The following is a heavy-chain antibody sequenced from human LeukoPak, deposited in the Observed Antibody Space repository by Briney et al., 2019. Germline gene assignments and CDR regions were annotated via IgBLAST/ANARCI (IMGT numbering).Heavy chain of an antibody. J-gene: IGHJ4*02. CDR3: ARGIKYKQWLVMADFDY. Sequence: GASVKVSCKASGYTFTGYYMHWVRQAPGQGLEWMGWINPNSGGTNYAQKFQGRVTMTRDTSISTAYMELSRLRSDDTAVYYCARGIKYKQWLVMADFDYWGQGTLVTVSS. CDR2: INPNSGGT. V-gene: IGHV1-2*02. CDR1: GYTFTGYY. D-gene: IGHD6-19*01.